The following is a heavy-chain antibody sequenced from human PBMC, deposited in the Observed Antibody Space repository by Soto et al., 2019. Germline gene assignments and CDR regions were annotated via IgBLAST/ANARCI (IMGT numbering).Heavy chain of an antibody. CDR2: TYYRSKWYN. CDR1: GDSVSSDSAA. Sequence: PSRTLSLTCALSGDSVSSDSAACNWSRQSPSRSLELLGRTYYRSKWYNDYAVSVKSRITINPDTSKNQFSLQLNAVTPEDTAVYYCARHPDYYYSSVYLYYFDYWGQGTLVTVSS. J-gene: IGHJ4*02. CDR3: ARHPDYYYSSVYLYYFDY. D-gene: IGHD3-22*01. V-gene: IGHV6-1*01.